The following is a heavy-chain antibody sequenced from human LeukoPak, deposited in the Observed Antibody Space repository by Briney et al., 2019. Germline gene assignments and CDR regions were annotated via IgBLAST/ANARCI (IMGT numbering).Heavy chain of an antibody. J-gene: IGHJ4*02. CDR2: IWNDGSYK. D-gene: IGHD6-13*01. CDR3: AKVVQYTASTGTGLDY. V-gene: IGHV3-33*06. Sequence: GGSLRLSCAASGFTFFNYGMHWVRQAPGKGLDWVAVIWNDGSYKYYADPVKGRFTISIDNPKNTLYLQMNSLRAEDTAIYYCAKVVQYTASTGTGLDYWGQGTLVTVSS. CDR1: GFTFFNYG.